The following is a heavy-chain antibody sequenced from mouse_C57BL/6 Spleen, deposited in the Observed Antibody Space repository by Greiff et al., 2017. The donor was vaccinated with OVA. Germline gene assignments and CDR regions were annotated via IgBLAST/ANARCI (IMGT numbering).Heavy chain of an antibody. CDR1: GFTFSDYG. CDR2: ISSGSSTI. D-gene: IGHD1-1*01. CDR3: AYYYGSSRGGYAMDY. J-gene: IGHJ4*01. V-gene: IGHV5-17*01. Sequence: EVNVVESGGGLVKPGGSLKLSCAASGFTFSDYGMHWVRQAPEKGLEWVAYISSGSSTIYYADTVKGRFTISRDNAKTTLFLQMTSLRSEDTAMYYCAYYYGSSRGGYAMDYWGQGTSVTVSS.